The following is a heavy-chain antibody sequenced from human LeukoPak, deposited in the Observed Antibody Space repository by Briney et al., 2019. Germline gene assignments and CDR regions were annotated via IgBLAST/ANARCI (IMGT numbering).Heavy chain of an antibody. CDR2: INHSGST. J-gene: IGHJ6*03. Sequence: TPSETLSLTCAVYGGSFSVYYWSWIRQPPGKGLEWIGEINHSGSTNYNPSLKSRVTISVDTSKNQFSLKLSSVTAADTAVYYCARRRNYYYYMDVWGKGTTVTVSS. V-gene: IGHV4-34*01. CDR1: GGSFSVYY. CDR3: ARRRNYYYYMDV.